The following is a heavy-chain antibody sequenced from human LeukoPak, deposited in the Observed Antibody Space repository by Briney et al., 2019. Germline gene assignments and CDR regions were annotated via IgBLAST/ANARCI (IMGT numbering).Heavy chain of an antibody. CDR1: GFILRNAW. J-gene: IGHJ4*02. CDR2: FKSKTDGGTT. Sequence: PGGSLSPSCAPPGFILRNAWMTWVGQAQGKGRKWVARFKSKTDGGTTDYAAPVKGRFTISRDDSKNTLYLQMNSLKTEDTAVYYCTTILTYYYDSSGYPAYYFDYWGQGTLVTVSS. V-gene: IGHV3-15*01. CDR3: TTILTYYYDSSGYPAYYFDY. D-gene: IGHD3-22*01.